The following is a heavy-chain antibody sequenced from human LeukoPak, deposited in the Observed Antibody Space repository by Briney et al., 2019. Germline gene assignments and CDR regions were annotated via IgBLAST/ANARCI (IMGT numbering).Heavy chain of an antibody. CDR1: GFTFSSYA. D-gene: IGHD3-10*01. CDR2: ISGRGAAT. V-gene: IGHV3-23*01. CDR3: ARDRFYYGSGPDY. Sequence: GGSLRLSCAASGFTFSSYAMSWVRQAPGKGLDWVSVISGRGAATYYADSVKGRFSISRDNSKNTLYLQMNSLRAEDTAVYYCARDRFYYGSGPDYWGQGTLVTVSS. J-gene: IGHJ4*02.